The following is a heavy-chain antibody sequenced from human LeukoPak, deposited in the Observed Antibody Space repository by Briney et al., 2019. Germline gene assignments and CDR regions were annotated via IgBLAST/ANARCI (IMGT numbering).Heavy chain of an antibody. CDR3: AKVGDPGIAAAGAYDY. D-gene: IGHD6-13*01. J-gene: IGHJ4*02. CDR2: IYGSGDST. V-gene: IGHV3-23*01. CDR1: GFTFSSYA. Sequence: RAGGSLRLSCVASGFTFSSYAMNWVRQAPGKGLEWVSAIYGSGDSTYYADSVKGRFTISRDNSKNTLYLQMNSLRAEDTAVYYCAKVGDPGIAAAGAYDYWGQGTLVTISS.